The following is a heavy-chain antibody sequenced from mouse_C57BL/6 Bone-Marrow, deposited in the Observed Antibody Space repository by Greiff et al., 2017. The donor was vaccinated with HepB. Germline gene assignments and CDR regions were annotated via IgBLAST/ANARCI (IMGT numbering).Heavy chain of an antibody. CDR2: IDPETGGT. D-gene: IGHD2-3*01. V-gene: IGHV1-15*01. CDR3: TRWEDGYSPFAY. J-gene: IGHJ3*01. CDR1: GYTFTDYE. Sequence: QVQLQQSGAELVRPGASVTLSCKASGYTFTDYEMHWVKQTPVHGLEWIGAIDPETGGTAYNQKFKGKAILTADKSSSTAYMELRSLTSEDSAVYYCTRWEDGYSPFAYWGQGTLVTVSA.